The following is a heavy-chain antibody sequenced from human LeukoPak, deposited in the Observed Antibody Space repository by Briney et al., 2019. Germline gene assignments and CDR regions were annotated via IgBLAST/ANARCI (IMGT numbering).Heavy chain of an antibody. D-gene: IGHD2-21*02. V-gene: IGHV1-18*04. J-gene: IGHJ4*02. CDR1: GYTLSNYG. Sequence: ASVKVSCKASGYTLSNYGVNWVRQAPGQGLEWMGWISIYNGNTNYAQILQGRVTMTTDTSTSTVYMELRSLRSDDTAVYYCASNPRGDSWTFDYWGQGTLVTASP. CDR2: ISIYNGNT. CDR3: ASNPRGDSWTFDY.